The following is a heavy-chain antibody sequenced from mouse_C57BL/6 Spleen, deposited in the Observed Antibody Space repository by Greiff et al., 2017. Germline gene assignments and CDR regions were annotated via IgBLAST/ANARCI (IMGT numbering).Heavy chain of an antibody. CDR2: ISDGGSYT. D-gene: IGHD2-2*01. Sequence: EVKLVESGGGLVKPGGSLKLSCAASGFTFSSYAMSWVRQTPEKRLEWVATISDGGSYTYYPDNVKGRFTISRDNAKNNLYLQMSHLKSEDTAMYYCAREGLRRGNYFDYWGQGTTLTVSS. CDR1: GFTFSSYA. CDR3: AREGLRRGNYFDY. J-gene: IGHJ2*01. V-gene: IGHV5-4*01.